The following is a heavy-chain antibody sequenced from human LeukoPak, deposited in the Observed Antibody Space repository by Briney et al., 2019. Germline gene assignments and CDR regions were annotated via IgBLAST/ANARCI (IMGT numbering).Heavy chain of an antibody. V-gene: IGHV1-69*04. Sequence: SVKVSCKASGGTFSSYAISWVRQAPGRGLEWMGRIIPILGIANYAQKFQGRVTVTADKSTSTAYMELSGLRSEDTAVYYCARDRSGIVVVPAAIPFDYWGQGTLVTVSS. J-gene: IGHJ4*02. CDR1: GGTFSSYA. D-gene: IGHD2-2*01. CDR2: IIPILGIA. CDR3: ARDRSGIVVVPAAIPFDY.